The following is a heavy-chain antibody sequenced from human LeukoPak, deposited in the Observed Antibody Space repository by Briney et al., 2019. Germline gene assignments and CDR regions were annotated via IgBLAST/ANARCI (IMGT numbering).Heavy chain of an antibody. CDR2: INPSGGST. CDR1: GYTFTSYY. D-gene: IGHD6-19*01. Sequence: ASMKVSCKASGYTFTSYYMHWVRQAPGQGLEWMGIINPSGGSTSYAQKFQGRVTMTRDMSTSTVYMELSSLRSEDTAVYYCAKAVAGTGDAFDIWGQGTMVTVSS. J-gene: IGHJ3*02. V-gene: IGHV1-46*01. CDR3: AKAVAGTGDAFDI.